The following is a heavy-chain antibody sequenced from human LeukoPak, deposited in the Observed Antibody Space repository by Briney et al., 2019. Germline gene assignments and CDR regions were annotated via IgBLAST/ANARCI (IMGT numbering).Heavy chain of an antibody. J-gene: IGHJ4*02. CDR1: GFTFSNAW. CDR2: IKSKTDGGTT. CDR3: TVEIVVVPAAIDY. D-gene: IGHD2-2*01. V-gene: IGHV3-15*01. Sequence: GGSRRLSCAASGFTFSNAWMSWVRQAPGKGLEWVGRIKSKTDGGTTDYAAPVKGRFTISRDDSKNTLYLQMNSLKTEDTAVYYCTVEIVVVPAAIDYWGQGTLVTVSS.